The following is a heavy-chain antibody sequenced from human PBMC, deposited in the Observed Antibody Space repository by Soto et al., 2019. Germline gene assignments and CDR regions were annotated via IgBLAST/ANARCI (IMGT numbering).Heavy chain of an antibody. CDR3: ARDGIDYYDSSGQTSYYYYGMDV. D-gene: IGHD3-22*01. CDR1: GFTFSSYW. CDR2: INSDGSST. J-gene: IGHJ6*02. V-gene: IGHV3-74*01. Sequence: VGSLRLSCAASGFTFSSYWMHWVRQAPGKGLVWVSRINSDGSSTSYADSVKGRFTISRDNAKNTLYLQMNSLRAEDTAVYYCARDGIDYYDSSGQTSYYYYGMDVWGQGTTVTVSS.